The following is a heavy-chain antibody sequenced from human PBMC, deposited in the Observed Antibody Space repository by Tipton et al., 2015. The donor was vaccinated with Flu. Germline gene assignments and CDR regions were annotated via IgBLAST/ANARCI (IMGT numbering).Heavy chain of an antibody. CDR1: GGSFSGYY. Sequence: GLVKPSETLSLTCAVYGGSFSGYYWSWIRQPPGKGLEWIGEINHSGSTNYNPSLKSRVTISADTSKKQFSLKLNSVTAADTAVYCCATKFANWGVWEPRDYWGQGTLVTVS. D-gene: IGHD7-27*01. CDR3: ATKFANWGVWEPRDY. J-gene: IGHJ4*02. CDR2: INHSGST. V-gene: IGHV4-34*01.